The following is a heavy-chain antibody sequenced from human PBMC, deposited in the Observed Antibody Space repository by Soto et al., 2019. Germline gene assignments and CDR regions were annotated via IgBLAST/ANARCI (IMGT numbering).Heavy chain of an antibody. J-gene: IGHJ4*02. CDR1: GFTFSSYA. Sequence: PGGSLRLSCAASGFTFSSYAMHWVRQAPGKGLEWVAVISYDGSNKYYADSVKGRFTISRDNSKNTLYLQMNSLRAEDTAVYYCARGRDRRVVVPAAFDYWGQGTLVTVSS. D-gene: IGHD2-2*01. V-gene: IGHV3-30-3*01. CDR3: ARGRDRRVVVPAAFDY. CDR2: ISYDGSNK.